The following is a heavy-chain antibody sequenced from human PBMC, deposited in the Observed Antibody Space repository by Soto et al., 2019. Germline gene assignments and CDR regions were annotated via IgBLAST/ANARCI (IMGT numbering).Heavy chain of an antibody. Sequence: EVQLVDSGGGLVQPGGFLRLSCAASGFTFSHHWMNWVRQAPGKGLEWVANIKEDGSEKFYVDSVKGRFTISRDNGKNSLYLQMNSLTADDTAVYYCARGSSGYGLMWFGEFLSSFDYWGQGTLVTVSS. V-gene: IGHV3-7*01. J-gene: IGHJ4*02. D-gene: IGHD3-10*01. CDR1: GFTFSHHW. CDR2: IKEDGSEK. CDR3: ARGSSGYGLMWFGEFLSSFDY.